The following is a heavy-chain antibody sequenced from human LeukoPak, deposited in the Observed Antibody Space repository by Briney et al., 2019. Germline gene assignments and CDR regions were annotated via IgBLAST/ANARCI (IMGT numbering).Heavy chain of an antibody. CDR3: AKKGYYDGSGYYMYYFDH. J-gene: IGHJ4*02. Sequence: SGGSLRLSCAASGFTFSSYWMSWVRQAPGKGLEWVSSISSSSSYIYYADSVRGRFTISRDNAKNTLYLQMNSLRAEDTAVYYCAKKGYYDGSGYYMYYFDHWGQGTLVTVSS. CDR1: GFTFSSYW. D-gene: IGHD3-22*01. CDR2: ISSSSSYI. V-gene: IGHV3-21*04.